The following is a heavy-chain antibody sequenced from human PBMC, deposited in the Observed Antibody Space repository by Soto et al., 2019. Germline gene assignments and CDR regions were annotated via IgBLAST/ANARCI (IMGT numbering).Heavy chain of an antibody. J-gene: IGHJ5*02. CDR2: IYYSGTT. V-gene: IGHV4-61*08. D-gene: IGHD2-2*01. CDR3: ARLGFYYQSLDP. CDR1: GDSISTGAYS. Sequence: SETLSLTCTVSGDSISTGAYSWTWLRQPPGKGLEWIGYIYYSGTTNYNPSLESRVTVSLDTSKSQFSLTLSSVTASDTAVYYCARLGFYYQSLDPWGHGTLVTVSS.